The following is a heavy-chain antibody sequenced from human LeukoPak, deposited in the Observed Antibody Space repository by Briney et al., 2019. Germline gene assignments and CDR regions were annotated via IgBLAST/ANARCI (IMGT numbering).Heavy chain of an antibody. CDR2: ISHSGTPT. V-gene: IGHV3-21*01. CDR1: TLTFGAYS. Sequence: GRSLRLSCAASTLTFGAYSMNWVSQAPGNGLEWVSSISHSGTPTYYADSVRGRFTISRDNAKNSLYLQMNTLRAEDTAVYFCSTATYSSGYHYFECRGQGTLVTVAS. D-gene: IGHD5-18*01. CDR3: STATYSSGYHYFEC. J-gene: IGHJ4*02.